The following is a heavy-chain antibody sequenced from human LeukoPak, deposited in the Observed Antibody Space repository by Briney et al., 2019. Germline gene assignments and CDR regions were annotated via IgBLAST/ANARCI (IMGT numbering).Heavy chain of an antibody. V-gene: IGHV4-59*01. CDR1: GDSISLYY. J-gene: IGHJ4*02. CDR2: IYYTGST. D-gene: IGHD1-26*01. Sequence: SETLSLTCTVSGDSISLYYWSWIRQPPGKGLEWIGYIYYTGSTKSNPSLKSRVTISLGTSKNQFSLSLSSATAADTAVYYCANVGAIRRDFNYWGQGTLVTVSS. CDR3: ANVGAIRRDFNY.